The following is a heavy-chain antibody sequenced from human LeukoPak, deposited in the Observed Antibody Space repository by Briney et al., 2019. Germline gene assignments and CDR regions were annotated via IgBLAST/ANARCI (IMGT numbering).Heavy chain of an antibody. D-gene: IGHD1-14*01. CDR3: AKRITVRYFDL. CDR2: IYHSGST. Sequence: SETLSLTCTVSGYSISSSYYWGWIRQPPVKGLEWIGSIYHSGSTYYNPSLKSRVTISVDTSKNQFSLKLNSVTAADTAVYYCAKRITVRYFDLWGRGTLVTISS. CDR1: GYSISSSYY. V-gene: IGHV4-38-2*02. J-gene: IGHJ2*01.